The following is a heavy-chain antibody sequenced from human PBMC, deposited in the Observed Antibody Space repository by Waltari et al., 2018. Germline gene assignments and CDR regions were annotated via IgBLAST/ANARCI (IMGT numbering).Heavy chain of an antibody. CDR2: IYYSGST. Sequence: QLQLQESGPGLVKPSETLSLTCTVSVCSISSRSYYWGWIRQHQGKGLEWIGSIYYSGSTYYNPSLKSRVTISVDTSKNQFSLKLSSVTAADTAVYYCASIMTTVTTWHWYFDLWGRGTLVTVSS. D-gene: IGHD4-4*01. V-gene: IGHV4-39*01. CDR1: VCSISSRSYY. CDR3: ASIMTTVTTWHWYFDL. J-gene: IGHJ2*01.